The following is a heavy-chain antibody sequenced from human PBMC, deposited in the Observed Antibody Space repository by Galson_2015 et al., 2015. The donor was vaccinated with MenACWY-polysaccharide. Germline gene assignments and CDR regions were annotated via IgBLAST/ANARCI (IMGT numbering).Heavy chain of an antibody. J-gene: IGHJ4*02. Sequence: SLRLSCAASGFSFSDYYMSWIRQAPGKGLEWVSYISTSGSAISYADSVKGRFTISRDNSKNTLYLQMISLRAEDTAVYHCASRPGENYYTGGLDYWGPGTLVTVSS. D-gene: IGHD3-3*01. CDR1: GFSFSDYY. CDR3: ASRPGENYYTGGLDY. CDR2: ISTSGSAI. V-gene: IGHV3-11*01.